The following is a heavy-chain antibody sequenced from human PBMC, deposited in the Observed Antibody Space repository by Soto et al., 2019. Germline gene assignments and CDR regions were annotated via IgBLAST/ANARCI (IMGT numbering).Heavy chain of an antibody. V-gene: IGHV5-51*01. D-gene: IGHD3-22*01. CDR2: IYPGDSDT. Sequence: PGESLKISCKGSGYSFTSYWIGWVRQMPGKGLEWMGIIYPGDSDTRYSPSFQGQVTTSADKSISTAYLQWSSLKASDTAMYYCARLDYYDSSAPLGDAFDIWGQGTMVTVSS. CDR1: GYSFTSYW. CDR3: ARLDYYDSSAPLGDAFDI. J-gene: IGHJ3*02.